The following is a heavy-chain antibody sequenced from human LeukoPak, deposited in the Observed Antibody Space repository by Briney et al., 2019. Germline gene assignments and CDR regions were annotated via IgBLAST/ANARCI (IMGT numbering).Heavy chain of an antibody. CDR1: GYIFTDNA. J-gene: IGHJ4*02. Sequence: ASVKVPRKASGYIFTDNAMHWVRQTPGQGLEWMGWINPNSGGTILAQQFQGRVSMIRDKSISTAYMELIRLVYDDTAVYYCARERDRTFDYWGQGTLVTVSS. D-gene: IGHD1-1*01. V-gene: IGHV1-2*02. CDR2: INPNSGGT. CDR3: ARERDRTFDY.